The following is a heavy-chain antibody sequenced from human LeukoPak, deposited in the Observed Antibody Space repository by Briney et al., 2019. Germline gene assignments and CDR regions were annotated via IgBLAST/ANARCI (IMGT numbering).Heavy chain of an antibody. V-gene: IGHV1-2*04. Sequence: ASVKVSCKASGYTFTGYYMHWVRQAPGQGLEWVGWINPNSGGTNYAQKFQGWVTMTRDTSISTAYMELSRLRSDDTAVYYCARGEKTPDYYYYYGMDVWGKGTTVTVSS. CDR1: GYTFTGYY. CDR2: INPNSGGT. CDR3: ARGEKTPDYYYYYGMDV. J-gene: IGHJ6*04.